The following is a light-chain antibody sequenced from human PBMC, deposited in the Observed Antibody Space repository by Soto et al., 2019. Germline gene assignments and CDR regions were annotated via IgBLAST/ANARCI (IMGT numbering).Light chain of an antibody. J-gene: IGKJ1*01. CDR2: GAS. V-gene: IGKV3-20*01. CDR1: QTVTSSY. Sequence: EIVLTQSPGTLSLSPCERATLSCSASQTVTSSYLAWYQQKPGQAPRLLIYGASSRATGIPDRFSGSGSGTDFTLTISRLEPEDFAVYYCQQCVTSPWTFGQGTKVDI. CDR3: QQCVTSPWT.